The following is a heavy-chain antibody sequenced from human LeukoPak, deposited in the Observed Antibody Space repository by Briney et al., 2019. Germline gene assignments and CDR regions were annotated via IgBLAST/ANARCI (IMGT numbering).Heavy chain of an antibody. D-gene: IGHD6-25*01. V-gene: IGHV4-61*02. CDR2: IYTSGST. CDR1: GGSISSGSYY. Sequence: SETLSLTCTVSGGSISSGSYYWSWIRQPAGKGLEWIGRIYTSGSTNYNPSLKSRVTISVDTSKNQFSLKLSSVTAADTAVYYCAREYSSGKSTHNWCDPWGQGTLVTVSS. CDR3: AREYSSGKSTHNWCDP. J-gene: IGHJ5*02.